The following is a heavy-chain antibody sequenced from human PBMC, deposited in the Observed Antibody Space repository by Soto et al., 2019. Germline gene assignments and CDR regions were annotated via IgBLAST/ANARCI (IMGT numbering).Heavy chain of an antibody. Sequence: GGSLRLSCAASGFTFSSYAMSWVRQAPGKGLEWVSAISGSGGSTYYADSVKGRFTISRDNSKNTLYLQMNSLRAEDTAVYYCGAPRGMGKYYFDYWGQGTLVTVSS. CDR1: GFTFSSYA. J-gene: IGHJ4*02. CDR2: ISGSGGST. D-gene: IGHD1-26*01. CDR3: GAPRGMGKYYFDY. V-gene: IGHV3-23*01.